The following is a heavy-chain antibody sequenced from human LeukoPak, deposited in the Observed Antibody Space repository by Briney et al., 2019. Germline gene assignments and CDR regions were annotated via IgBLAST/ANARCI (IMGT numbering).Heavy chain of an antibody. J-gene: IGHJ5*02. Sequence: EXNHSGSTNYNPSLKSRVTISVDTSKNQFSLKLSSVTAADTAVYYCAGEGYSSGWYYGSWFDPWGQGTLVTVSS. CDR2: XNHSGST. D-gene: IGHD6-19*01. V-gene: IGHV4-34*01. CDR3: AGEGYSSGWYYGSWFDP.